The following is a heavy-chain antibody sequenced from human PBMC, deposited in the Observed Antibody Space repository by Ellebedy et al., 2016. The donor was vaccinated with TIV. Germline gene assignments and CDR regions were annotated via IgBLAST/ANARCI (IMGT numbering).Heavy chain of an antibody. J-gene: IGHJ4*02. V-gene: IGHV4-59*01. CDR3: ARFPHGSVFGYFDY. CDR2: MDYRGHM. CDR1: GGSISSDF. Sequence: MPGGSLRLSCTVSGGSISSDFWGWFRQPPGGGLEWIGYMDYRGHMNHNPSLKSRVTISLDTSKNQCALKLTSVTAADTAVYYCARFPHGSVFGYFDYWGQGTLVTVSS. D-gene: IGHD2-2*03.